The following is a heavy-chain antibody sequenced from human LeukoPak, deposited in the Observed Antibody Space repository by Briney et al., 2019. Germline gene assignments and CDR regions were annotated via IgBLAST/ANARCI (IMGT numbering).Heavy chain of an antibody. CDR3: ARRGLPVTRYGMDV. J-gene: IGHJ6*02. CDR1: GGSISSSRYY. V-gene: IGHV4-39*01. CDR2: VYYSGNT. Sequence: SETLFLTCTVSGGSISSSRYYWAWIRQPPGRGLEWVGSVYYSGNTYYNPSLESRVTISVDTSKNQFSLKLTSATATDTALYYCARRGLPVTRYGMDVWGPGTTVTVSS. D-gene: IGHD4-17*01.